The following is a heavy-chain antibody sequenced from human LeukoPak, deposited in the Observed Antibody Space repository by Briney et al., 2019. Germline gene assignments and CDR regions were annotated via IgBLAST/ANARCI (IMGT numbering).Heavy chain of an antibody. CDR3: AKVHSSAWLRY. J-gene: IGHJ4*02. CDR2: INPNSGGT. D-gene: IGHD6-19*01. CDR1: GGTFSSYA. Sequence: ASVKVSCKASGGTFSSYAISWVRQAPGQGLEWMGWINPNSGGTNYAQKFQGRVTMTRDTSISTAYMELNRLGSDDTAVYYCAKVHSSAWLRYWGQGTLVTVSS. V-gene: IGHV1-2*02.